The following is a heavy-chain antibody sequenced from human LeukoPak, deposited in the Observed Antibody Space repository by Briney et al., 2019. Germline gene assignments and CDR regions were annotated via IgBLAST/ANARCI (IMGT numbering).Heavy chain of an antibody. CDR3: AKGYCTSTSCYSDY. CDR1: GFTFSAYA. J-gene: IGHJ4*02. Sequence: RSGGSLRLSCEASGFTFSAYAMTWVRQAPGKGLEWVSVISGSGGSTYYADSVKGRFTISRHNSKNTLYLQMNSLRAEDTAVYYCAKGYCTSTSCYSDYWGQGTLVTVSS. V-gene: IGHV3-23*01. D-gene: IGHD2-2*01. CDR2: ISGSGGST.